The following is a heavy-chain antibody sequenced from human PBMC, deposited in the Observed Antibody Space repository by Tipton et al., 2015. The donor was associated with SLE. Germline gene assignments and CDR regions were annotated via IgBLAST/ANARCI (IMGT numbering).Heavy chain of an antibody. Sequence: TLSLTCTVSGGSLSNYYWSWIRQPAGKGREWIGRVHSSGRTHYSPSLSSRVTVSVDTSKKQFSLKVSSVTAADTAVYYCASTVGGTRSRAFDVWGQGTMVTVSS. CDR3: ASTVGGTRSRAFDV. V-gene: IGHV4-4*07. CDR2: VHSSGRT. D-gene: IGHD1-26*01. J-gene: IGHJ3*01. CDR1: GGSLSNYY.